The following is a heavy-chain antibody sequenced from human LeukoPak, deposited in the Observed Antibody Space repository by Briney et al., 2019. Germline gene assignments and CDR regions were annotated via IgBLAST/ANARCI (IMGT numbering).Heavy chain of an antibody. D-gene: IGHD6-13*01. CDR1: GYTFTTSG. J-gene: IGHJ4*01. V-gene: IGHV1-18*01. CDR3: ARDQGEAESLYSSTWSIDY. Sequence: ASVKVSCKPSGYTFTTSGIGWVRQAPGQGLEWMGWISVYNGNTNYAQKLQGRFTMTTDTSTSTAYMELRSLRSDDTAVYYCARDQGEAESLYSSTWSIDYWGQGTLVTVSS. CDR2: ISVYNGNT.